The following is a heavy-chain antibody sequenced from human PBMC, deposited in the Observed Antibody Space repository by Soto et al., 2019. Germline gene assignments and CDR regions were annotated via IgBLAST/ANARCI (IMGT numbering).Heavy chain of an antibody. CDR2: IYYSGST. Sequence: TSETLSLTCTVSGGSITSYYWSWIRQPPGKGLEWIGYIYYSGSTNYNPSLKSRVTMSVDTSKNQFSLKLSSVTAADTAMYYCARYSSRWNKWIDPWGMGPLVTLSS. J-gene: IGHJ5*02. CDR3: ARYSSRWNKWIDP. V-gene: IGHV4-59*01. CDR1: GGSITSYY. D-gene: IGHD6-19*01.